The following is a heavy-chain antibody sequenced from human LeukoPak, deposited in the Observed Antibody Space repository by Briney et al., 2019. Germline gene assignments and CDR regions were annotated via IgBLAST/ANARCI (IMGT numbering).Heavy chain of an antibody. D-gene: IGHD6-19*01. CDR3: TSKIIAVAGNVDY. CDR1: GFTFSGSA. V-gene: IGHV3-73*01. Sequence: PGGSLRLSCAASGFTFSGSAMHWVRQASGEGREWVGRIRSKANSYATAYAASVKGRFTISTDNSKNTAYLQMNSLKTEDTAVYYCTSKIIAVAGNVDYWGQGTLVTVSS. CDR2: IRSKANSYAT. J-gene: IGHJ4*02.